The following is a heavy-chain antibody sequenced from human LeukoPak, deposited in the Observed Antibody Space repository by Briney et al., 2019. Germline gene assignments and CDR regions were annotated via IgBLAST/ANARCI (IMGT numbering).Heavy chain of an antibody. D-gene: IGHD5-12*01. V-gene: IGHV4-34*01. CDR2: INHSGST. Sequence: SETLSLTCAVYGGSFSGYYWSWIRQPPGKGLEWIGEINHSGSTNYNPSLKSRVTISVDTSKNQFSLKLSSVTAADTAVYYCARGLGYVGWFDPWGQGTLVTVSS. CDR3: ARGLGYVGWFDP. J-gene: IGHJ5*02. CDR1: GGSFSGYY.